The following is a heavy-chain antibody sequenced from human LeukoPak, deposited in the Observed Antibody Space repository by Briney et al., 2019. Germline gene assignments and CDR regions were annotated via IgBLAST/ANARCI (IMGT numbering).Heavy chain of an antibody. CDR3: AKFGIRGCSSSTRCYTYFFYYGMDV. V-gene: IGHV5-51*01. D-gene: IGHD2-2*02. CDR1: GYSFQDYW. CDR2: IFPHEPDT. Sequence: GESLKISCKWSGYSFQDYWIGWVRQMPGEGPELMGRIFPHEPDTKYSPSFEGHVTISVDKSISTAYVQWGSLTVSDTAIYYCAKFGIRGCSSSTRCYTYFFYYGMDVWGQGTTVTVSS. J-gene: IGHJ6*02.